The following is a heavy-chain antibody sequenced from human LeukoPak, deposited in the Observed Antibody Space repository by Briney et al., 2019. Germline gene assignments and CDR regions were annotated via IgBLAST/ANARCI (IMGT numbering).Heavy chain of an antibody. CDR1: GFTFSSYA. V-gene: IGHV3-23*01. CDR3: AKDPYCSSTSCFSYNWFDP. D-gene: IGHD2-2*01. Sequence: GGSLRLSCAASGFTFSSYAMSWARQAPGKGREGVSAISGSGGSTYYADSVKGRFTISRDNSKNTLYLQMNSLRAEDTAVYYCAKDPYCSSTSCFSYNWFDPWGQGTLVTVSS. J-gene: IGHJ5*02. CDR2: ISGSGGST.